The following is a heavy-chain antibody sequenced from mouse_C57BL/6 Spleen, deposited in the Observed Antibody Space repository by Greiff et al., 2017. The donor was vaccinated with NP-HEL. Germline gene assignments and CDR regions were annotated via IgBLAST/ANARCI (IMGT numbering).Heavy chain of an antibody. CDR3: ARLTTVVARGAY. D-gene: IGHD1-1*01. V-gene: IGHV1-82*01. CDR2: IYPGDGDP. CDR1: GYAFSSSW. Sequence: VQLQESGPELVKPGASVKISCKASGYAFSSSWMNWVKQRPGKGLEWIGRIYPGDGDPNYNGKFKGKATLTADKSSSTAYMQLSSLTSEDSAVYFCARLTTVVARGAYWGQGTLVTVSA. J-gene: IGHJ3*01.